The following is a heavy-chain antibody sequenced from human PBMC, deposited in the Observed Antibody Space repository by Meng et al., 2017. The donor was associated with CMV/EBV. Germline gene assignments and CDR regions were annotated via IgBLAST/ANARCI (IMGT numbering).Heavy chain of an antibody. V-gene: IGHV1-18*01. CDR2: ISAYNGNT. CDR3: ARDPPYYDFWSGYYFKPNEPVLFDY. Sequence: ASVKVSCKASGYTFTSYGISWVRQAPGQGLEWMGWISAYNGNTNYAQKLQGRVTMTTDTSTSTAYMELRSLRSDDTAVYYCARDPPYYDFWSGYYFKPNEPVLFDYWGQGTLVTRLL. D-gene: IGHD3-3*01. J-gene: IGHJ4*02. CDR1: GYTFTSYG.